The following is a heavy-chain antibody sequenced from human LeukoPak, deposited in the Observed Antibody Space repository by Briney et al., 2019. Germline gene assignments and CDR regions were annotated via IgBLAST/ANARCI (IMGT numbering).Heavy chain of an antibody. D-gene: IGHD2/OR15-2a*01. Sequence: GSLRLSCVASGLTFNSHSVSWVRQAPGMGLEWVSVVSTNGDVTFYADSVKGRFTISRDNCKNTLFLQMNSLRAEDTAAYYCAKLSLSGISQSADYWGQGTLVTVSS. V-gene: IGHV3-23*01. J-gene: IGHJ4*02. CDR3: AKLSLSGISQSADY. CDR1: GLTFNSHS. CDR2: VSTNGDVT.